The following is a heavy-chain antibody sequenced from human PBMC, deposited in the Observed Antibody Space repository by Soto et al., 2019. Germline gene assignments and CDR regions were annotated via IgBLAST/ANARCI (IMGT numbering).Heavy chain of an antibody. CDR2: ISASSSPR. V-gene: IGHV3-48*02. CDR1: GFTFSNYG. J-gene: IGHJ4*02. D-gene: IGHD3-16*01. CDR3: ARIGAVEF. Sequence: EVQLVESGGGLIRPGGSLILSCGGSGFTFSNYGMIWVRQAPGKGLEWVSYISASSSPRLYADSVKGRFTISRDNAKNSLFLEMNSLREDDTAVYYCARIGAVEFWGQGTLVNVSS.